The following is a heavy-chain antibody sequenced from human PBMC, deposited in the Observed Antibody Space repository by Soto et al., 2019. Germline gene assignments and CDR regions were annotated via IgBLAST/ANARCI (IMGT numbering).Heavy chain of an antibody. D-gene: IGHD3-10*01. CDR2: IYYSGST. Sequence: SETLSLTCTVSGGSISSYYWSWIRQPPGKGLEWIGYIYYSGSTNYNPSLKSRVTISVDTSKNQFSLKLSSVTAADTALYYCARERITMVRGVLDGGMDVWGQGTTVTVSS. CDR3: ARERITMVRGVLDGGMDV. J-gene: IGHJ6*02. CDR1: GGSISSYY. V-gene: IGHV4-59*01.